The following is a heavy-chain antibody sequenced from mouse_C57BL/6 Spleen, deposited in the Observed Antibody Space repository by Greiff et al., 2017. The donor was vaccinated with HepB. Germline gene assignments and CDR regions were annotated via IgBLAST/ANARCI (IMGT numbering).Heavy chain of an antibody. CDR1: GYTFTSYW. J-gene: IGHJ3*01. D-gene: IGHD2-2*01. V-gene: IGHV1-64*01. Sequence: VKLMESGAELVKPGASVKLSCKASGYTFTSYWMHWVKQRPGQGLEWIGMIHPNSGSTNYNEKFKSKATLTVDKSSSTAYMQLSSLTSEDSAVYYCERSTMVTTGFAYWGQGTLVTVSA. CDR3: ERSTMVTTGFAY. CDR2: IHPNSGST.